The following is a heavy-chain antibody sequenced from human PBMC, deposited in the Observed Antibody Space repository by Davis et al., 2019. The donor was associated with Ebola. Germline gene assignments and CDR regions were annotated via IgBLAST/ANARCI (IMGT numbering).Heavy chain of an antibody. D-gene: IGHD6-19*01. V-gene: IGHV3-30*18. CDR1: GFTFSRHG. CDR3: AKEEGTKGQWLPHFDY. CDR2: VSLVGKST. Sequence: GESLKISCAASGFTFSRHGMHWVRQAPGKGMEWVAVVSLVGKSTYYADSVRGRFTISRDSSKNTLNLQMNSLRAEDTGIYYCAKEEGTKGQWLPHFDYWGQGTPVTVSS. J-gene: IGHJ4*02.